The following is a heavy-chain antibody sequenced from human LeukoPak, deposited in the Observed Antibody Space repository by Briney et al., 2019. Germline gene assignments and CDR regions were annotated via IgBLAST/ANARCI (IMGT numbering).Heavy chain of an antibody. J-gene: IGHJ4*02. CDR1: GFTFSSYW. D-gene: IGHD3-22*01. Sequence: GGSLRLSCAASGFTFSSYWMSWVRQAPGKGLEWVGRIKSKTDGGTTDYAAPVKGRFTISRDDSKNTLYLQMNSLKTEDTAVYYCTTGPDYYDSSGYPDFDYWGQGTLVTVSS. CDR3: TTGPDYYDSSGYPDFDY. CDR2: IKSKTDGGTT. V-gene: IGHV3-15*01.